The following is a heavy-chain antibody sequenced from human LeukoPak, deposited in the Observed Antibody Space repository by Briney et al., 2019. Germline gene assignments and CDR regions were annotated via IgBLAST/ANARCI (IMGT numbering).Heavy chain of an antibody. J-gene: IGHJ4*02. CDR3: VREDNSPYKNFDH. Sequence: ASVKVSCKASGFTFSSYWTHWVRQAPGQGLEWLGLINPAGTITVFARKFQGGATVTRDTSASTVYMELNTLTSEDTAVYYCVREDNSPYKNFDHWGQGTLVTVSS. D-gene: IGHD1-1*01. V-gene: IGHV1-46*01. CDR2: INPAGTIT. CDR1: GFTFSSYW.